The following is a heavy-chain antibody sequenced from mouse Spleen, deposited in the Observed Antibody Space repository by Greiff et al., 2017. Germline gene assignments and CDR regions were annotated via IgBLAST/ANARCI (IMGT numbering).Heavy chain of an antibody. CDR2: INNDGSST. D-gene: IGHD1-1*01. J-gene: IGHJ4*01. V-gene: IGHV5-16*01. CDR1: GFTFSDYY. CDR3: ARENGSSYVGYAMDC. Sequence: EVQRVESEGGLVQPGSSMKLSCTASGFTFSDYYMAWVRQAPEKGLEWVANINNDGSSTYYPDSLKSRFIISRDNAKNNRYLQMSSLKSEDTATYYCARENGSSYVGYAMDCWGQGASVPVSS.